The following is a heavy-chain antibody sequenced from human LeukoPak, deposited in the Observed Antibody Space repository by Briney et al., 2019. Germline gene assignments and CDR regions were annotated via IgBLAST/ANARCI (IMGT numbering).Heavy chain of an antibody. CDR2: IYYSGST. D-gene: IGHD3-22*01. J-gene: IGHJ4*02. V-gene: IGHV4-31*03. CDR1: GGSISSGGYY. Sequence: SQTLPLTCTVSGGSISSGGYYWSWIRQHPGKGLEWIGYIYYSGSTYYNPSLKSRVTISVDTSNNQFSLKLSSVTAADTAVYYCARANFEYYYDSSGHYYFDYWGQGTLVTVSS. CDR3: ARANFEYYYDSSGHYYFDY.